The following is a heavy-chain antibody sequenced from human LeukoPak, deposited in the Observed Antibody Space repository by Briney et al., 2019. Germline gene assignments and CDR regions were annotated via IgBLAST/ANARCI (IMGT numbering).Heavy chain of an antibody. CDR3: ARPITYYYDSSGYFPFDY. CDR1: GYTFTGYY. D-gene: IGHD3-22*01. J-gene: IGHJ4*02. CDR2: INPNSGGT. Sequence: ASVKVSCKASGYTFTGYYMHWVRQAPGQGLEWMGRINPNSGGTNYAQKFQGRVTMTRDTSISTAYMELSSLRSEDTAVYYCARPITYYYDSSGYFPFDYWGQGTLVTVSS. V-gene: IGHV1-2*06.